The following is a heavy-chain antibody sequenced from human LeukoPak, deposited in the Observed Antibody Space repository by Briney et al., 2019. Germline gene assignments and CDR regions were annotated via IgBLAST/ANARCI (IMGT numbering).Heavy chain of an antibody. V-gene: IGHV1-8*01. CDR1: GYTFTSYD. D-gene: IGHD1-7*01. CDR2: MNPNSGNT. Sequence: ASVKVSCKASGYTFTSYDINWVRQPTGQGLEWMGWMNPNSGNTGYAQKFQGRVTMTRNTSISTAYMELSSLRSEDTAVYYCARLERTGTTMDAFDIWGQGTMVTVSS. J-gene: IGHJ3*02. CDR3: ARLERTGTTMDAFDI.